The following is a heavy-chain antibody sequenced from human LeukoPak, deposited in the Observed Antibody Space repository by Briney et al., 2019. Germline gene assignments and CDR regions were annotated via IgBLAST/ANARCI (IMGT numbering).Heavy chain of an antibody. J-gene: IGHJ4*02. D-gene: IGHD6-6*01. CDR3: ARDARPGYFDH. CDR2: ISYDGSNK. V-gene: IGHV3-30-3*01. CDR1: GFTFSSYA. Sequence: PGGSLRLSCAASGFTFSSYAMHGVRQAPGKGLEWVAVISYDGSNKYYADSVKGRFTISRDNSKNTLYLQMNSLRAEDTAVYYCARDARPGYFDHWGQGTLVTVSS.